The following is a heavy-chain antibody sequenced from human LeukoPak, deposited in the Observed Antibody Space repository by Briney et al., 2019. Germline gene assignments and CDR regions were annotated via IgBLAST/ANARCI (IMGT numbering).Heavy chain of an antibody. J-gene: IGHJ4*02. CDR1: GYTFTGYY. V-gene: IGHV1-2*02. D-gene: IGHD6-6*01. CDR3: AREYSSSSGRLYDY. CDR2: IAPNSGGT. Sequence: ASVKVSCKASGYTFTGYYIHWVRQAPGQGLEWMGWIAPNSGGTNYAQKFQGRVTMTRDTSINTAYMELNRLTSDDTAVYYCAREYSSSSGRLYDYWGLGTLVIVSS.